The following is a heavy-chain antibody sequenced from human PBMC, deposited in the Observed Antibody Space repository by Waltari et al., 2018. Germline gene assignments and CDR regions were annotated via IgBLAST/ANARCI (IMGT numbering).Heavy chain of an antibody. D-gene: IGHD4-17*01. CDR1: GGSISSGSYY. J-gene: IGHJ4*02. CDR2: IYTSGST. V-gene: IGHV4-61*02. CDR3: ARGVSTGTSDY. Sequence: QVQLQESGPGLVKPSQTLSLTCTVSGGSISSGSYYWSWIRQPAGKGLEWIGRIYTSGSTNYNPSLKSRVTISVDTSKNQFSLKLSSVTAADTAVYYCARGVSTGTSDYWGQGTLVTVSS.